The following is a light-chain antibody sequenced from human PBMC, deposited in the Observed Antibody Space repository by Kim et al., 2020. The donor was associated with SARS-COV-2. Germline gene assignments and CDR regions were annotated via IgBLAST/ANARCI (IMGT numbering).Light chain of an antibody. Sequence: SYELTQPPSVSVSPGQTARITCSGDALPKQYAYWYQQKPGPAPVGVIYKDSERPSGIPERFSGSSSGTTVTLTISGVQAEDEDDYYCQSADSSVTYVV. CDR3: QSADSSVTYVV. J-gene: IGLJ2*01. CDR1: ALPKQY. CDR2: KDS. V-gene: IGLV3-25*03.